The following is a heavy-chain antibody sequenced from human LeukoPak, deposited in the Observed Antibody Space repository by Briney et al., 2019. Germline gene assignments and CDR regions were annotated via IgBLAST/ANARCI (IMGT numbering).Heavy chain of an antibody. CDR2: IKEDGSEK. Sequence: QPGGSLRLSCAASGFSFSDYGMTWVRQAPGKGLEWVANIKEDGSEKLYVDSVKGRFTISRDSAKNSLYLQMNSLKAEDTAVYYCARTYGDYWGQGTLVTVSS. V-gene: IGHV3-7*05. J-gene: IGHJ4*02. CDR1: GFSFSDYG. D-gene: IGHD4-17*01. CDR3: ARTYGDY.